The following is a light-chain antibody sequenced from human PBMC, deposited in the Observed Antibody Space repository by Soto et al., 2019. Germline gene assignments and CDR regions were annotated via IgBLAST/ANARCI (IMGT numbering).Light chain of an antibody. CDR2: EVS. CDR3: SSYRSSNTYV. V-gene: IGLV2-14*01. CDR1: SSDVGGYNY. J-gene: IGLJ1*01. Sequence: QSVLAQPASVSGSPGQSITISCTGTSSDVGGYNYVSWYQQHPGKAPKLMICEVSNRPSGVSNRFSGSKSGNTASLTISGLQAEDEADYYCSSYRSSNTYVFGTGTKLTV.